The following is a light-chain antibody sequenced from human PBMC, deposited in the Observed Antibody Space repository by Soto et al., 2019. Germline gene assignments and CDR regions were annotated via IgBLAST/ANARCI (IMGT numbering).Light chain of an antibody. CDR3: SSYTSSSTGWV. Sequence: QSVLTQPASVSGSPGQSITISCTGTSSDVGGYNYVSWHQQHPGKAPKLMIYEVSNRPSGVSNRFSGSKSGNTASLTISGLQAEDEADYYCSSYTSSSTGWVFGGGTKLTVL. CDR1: SSDVGGYNY. CDR2: EVS. V-gene: IGLV2-14*01. J-gene: IGLJ3*02.